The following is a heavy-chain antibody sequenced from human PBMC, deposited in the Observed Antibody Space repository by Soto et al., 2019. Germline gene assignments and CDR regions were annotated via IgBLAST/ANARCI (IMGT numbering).Heavy chain of an antibody. CDR1: GGSFSGYY. CDR2: ISHSGST. J-gene: IGHJ4*02. CDR3: VRALAAVQE. V-gene: IGHV4-34*01. D-gene: IGHD6-13*01. Sequence: XATLSLTFAVYGGSFSGYYCSWVRQPPGKGLEWIGEISHSGSTNYNRSLESRVTISVDTSKNQLFLKVSSLTAADTAVYYCVRALAAVQEWGQGTPVTVPQ.